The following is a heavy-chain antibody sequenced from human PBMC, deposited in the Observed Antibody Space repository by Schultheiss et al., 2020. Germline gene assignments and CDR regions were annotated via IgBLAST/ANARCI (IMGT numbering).Heavy chain of an antibody. V-gene: IGHV3-66*01. J-gene: IGHJ4*02. Sequence: GGSLRLSCAASGFTVSSNYMSWVRQAPGKGLEWVSVIYSGGSTYYADSVKGRFTISRDNSKNTLYLQMNSLRAEDTAVYYCAKDKSGWLNVTPDYWGQGTLVTVSS. CDR3: AKDKSGWLNVTPDY. CDR1: GFTVSSNY. D-gene: IGHD4-23*01. CDR2: IYSGGST.